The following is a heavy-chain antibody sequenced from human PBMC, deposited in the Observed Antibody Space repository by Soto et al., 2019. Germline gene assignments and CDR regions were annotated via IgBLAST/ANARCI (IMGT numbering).Heavy chain of an antibody. J-gene: IGHJ6*02. CDR2: IVVGSGNT. CDR1: GFTITSSA. CDR3: AAEAHSNYGGYYYGMDV. V-gene: IGHV1-58*01. D-gene: IGHD4-4*01. Sequence: LVKVSCKASGFTITSSAGQWVRQERGQRLEWIGWIVVGSGNTNYAQKFQERVTITRDMSTSTAYMELSSLRSEDTAVYYCAAEAHSNYGGYYYGMDVWGQGTTVTVSS.